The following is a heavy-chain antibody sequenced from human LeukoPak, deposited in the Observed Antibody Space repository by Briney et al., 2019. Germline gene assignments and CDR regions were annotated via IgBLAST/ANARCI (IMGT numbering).Heavy chain of an antibody. V-gene: IGHV3-11*06. CDR1: GFTFSDYY. J-gene: IGHJ4*02. CDR2: ISSSSSYT. Sequence: GGSLRLSCAASGFTFSDYYMSWIRQAPGKGLEWVSYISSSSSYTNYADSVKGRFTISRDNAKNSLYLQMNSLRAEDTAVYYCVRAQGTRYFDWLSYFDYWGQGTLVTVSS. CDR3: VRAQGTRYFDWLSYFDY. D-gene: IGHD3-9*01.